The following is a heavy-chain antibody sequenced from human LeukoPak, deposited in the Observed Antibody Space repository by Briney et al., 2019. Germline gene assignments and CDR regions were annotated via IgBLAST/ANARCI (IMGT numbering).Heavy chain of an antibody. CDR3: VKVRLDGSPAYHFDY. CDR1: GFTFSSYA. Sequence: GGSLRLSCSASGFTFSSYAMHWVRQAPGKGLEYVSAISSNGGSTYYADSVKGRFTISRDNSKNTLYLQMSSLRAEDTAVYYCVKVRLDGSPAYHFDYWGQGTLVTVSS. V-gene: IGHV3-64D*06. CDR2: ISSNGGST. D-gene: IGHD5-24*01. J-gene: IGHJ4*02.